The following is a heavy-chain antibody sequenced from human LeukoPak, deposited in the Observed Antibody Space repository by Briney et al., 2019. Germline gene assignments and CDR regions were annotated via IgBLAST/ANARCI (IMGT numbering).Heavy chain of an antibody. V-gene: IGHV1-69*05. D-gene: IGHD4-17*01. CDR3: ARSDDYGDSTSYYYYYYYMDV. J-gene: IGHJ6*03. Sequence: SVKVSCKASGGTFSSYAISWVRQAPGQGLEWMGGIIPIFGTANYAQKFQGRVTVTTDESTSTAYMELSSLRSEDTAVYYCARSDDYGDSTSYYYYYYYMDVWGKGTTVTVSS. CDR1: GGTFSSYA. CDR2: IIPIFGTA.